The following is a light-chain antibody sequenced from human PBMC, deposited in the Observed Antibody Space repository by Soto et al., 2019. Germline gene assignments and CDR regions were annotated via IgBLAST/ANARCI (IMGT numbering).Light chain of an antibody. J-gene: IGKJ3*01. Sequence: DIQMTQSPSTLSASVGDRVTITCRASQSISRSLAWYQQKPGKAPNLLIYDASGLESGVASRFSGSGFGTEFTLTISSLQPDDFATYYGQVYNSYLLTFGPGSTVDIK. CDR2: DAS. V-gene: IGKV1-5*01. CDR3: QVYNSYLLT. CDR1: QSISRS.